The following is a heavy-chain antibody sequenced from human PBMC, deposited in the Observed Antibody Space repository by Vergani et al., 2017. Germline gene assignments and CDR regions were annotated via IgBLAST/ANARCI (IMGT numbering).Heavy chain of an antibody. CDR3: TTGFPGSSWSTY. CDR2: ISGSGGST. Sequence: VQLVQSGAEVKKPGASVKVSCKASGYTFTSYGISWVRQAPGKGLEWVSAISGSGGSTYYADSVKGRFTISRDNSKNTLYLQMNSLRAEDTAVYYCTTGFPGSSWSTYWGQGTLVIVSS. J-gene: IGHJ4*01. CDR1: GYTFTSYG. V-gene: IGHV3-23*04. D-gene: IGHD6-13*01.